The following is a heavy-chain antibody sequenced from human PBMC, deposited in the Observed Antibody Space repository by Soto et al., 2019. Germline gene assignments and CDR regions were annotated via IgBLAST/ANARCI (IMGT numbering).Heavy chain of an antibody. J-gene: IGHJ3*02. Sequence: GGSLRLSCAASGFTFSSYAMSWVRQAPGKGLEWVSAISGSGGSTYYADSVKGRFTISRDNSKNTLYLQMNSLRAEDTAVYYCAKVPDYYGSGSYYFAFDIWGQGTMVTVSS. D-gene: IGHD3-10*01. CDR2: ISGSGGST. V-gene: IGHV3-23*01. CDR3: AKVPDYYGSGSYYFAFDI. CDR1: GFTFSSYA.